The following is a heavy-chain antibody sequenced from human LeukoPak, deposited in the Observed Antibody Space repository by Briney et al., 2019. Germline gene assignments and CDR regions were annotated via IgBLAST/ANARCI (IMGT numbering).Heavy chain of an antibody. V-gene: IGHV3-7*01. J-gene: IGHJ4*02. CDR1: GFSFTTYW. Sequence: GGSLRLSCAASGFSFTTYWMSWVRQAPGKGLEWVANIKQDGTGKYYVDSVKGRFTISRDNAKNSLYLQMNSLRVEDTAVYYCAKVAKYYYGSETYYFFEHWGQGTLVTASS. CDR3: AKVAKYYYGSETYYFFEH. CDR2: IKQDGTGK. D-gene: IGHD3-10*01.